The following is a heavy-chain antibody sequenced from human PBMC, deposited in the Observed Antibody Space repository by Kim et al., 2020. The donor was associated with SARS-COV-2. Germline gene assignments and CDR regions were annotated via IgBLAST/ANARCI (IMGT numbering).Heavy chain of an antibody. CDR3: ARRTIFGVVIMPLAGYYYGMDV. Sequence: SVKVSCKASGGTFSSYAISWVRQAPGQGLEWMGGIIPIFGTANYAQKFQGRVTITADESTSAAYMELSSLRSEDTAVYYCARRTIFGVVIMPLAGYYYGMDVWGQGTTVTVSS. J-gene: IGHJ6*02. V-gene: IGHV1-69*13. CDR2: IIPIFGTA. CDR1: GGTFSSYA. D-gene: IGHD3-3*01.